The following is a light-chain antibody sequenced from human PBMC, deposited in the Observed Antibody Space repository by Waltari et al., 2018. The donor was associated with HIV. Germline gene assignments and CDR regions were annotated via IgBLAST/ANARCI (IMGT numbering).Light chain of an antibody. CDR1: SSNIGAGYD. CDR3: QSYDSSLSGWV. CDR2: ANS. Sequence: QSVLTQPPSVSGAPGQRVTISCTGSSSNIGAGYDVHWYLQLPGTAPKLLIYANSKRPSGGPERFSGSKSGTSASLAITGLQAEDEADYYCQSYDSSLSGWVFGGGTKLTVL. V-gene: IGLV1-40*01. J-gene: IGLJ3*02.